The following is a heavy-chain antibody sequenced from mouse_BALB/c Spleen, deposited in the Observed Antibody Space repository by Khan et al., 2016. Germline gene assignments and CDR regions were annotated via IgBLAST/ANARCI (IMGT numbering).Heavy chain of an antibody. CDR3: ARDSSGSAWFAY. V-gene: IGHV7-3*02. D-gene: IGHD3-1*01. J-gene: IGHJ3*01. CDR1: GFTFTDYY. CDR2: IRNKANGYTT. Sequence: EVELVESGGGLVQPGGSLRLSCATSGFTFTDYYMSWVRQPPGKALEWLGFIRNKANGYTTEYSASVKGRFTISRDNSQSILYLQMNTLRAEDSATYYCARDSSGSAWFAYWGQGTLVTVSA.